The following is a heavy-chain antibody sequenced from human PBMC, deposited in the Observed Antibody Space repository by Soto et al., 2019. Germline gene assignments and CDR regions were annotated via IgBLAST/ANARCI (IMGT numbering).Heavy chain of an antibody. Sequence: VESLKSSCNGSGYSFTSYWISWVRQMPWKGLEWMGRIDPSDSYTNYSPSFQGHVTISADKSISTAYLQWSSLKASDTAMYYCATAMVRGVIPTFDAFDIWGQGTMVTVSS. V-gene: IGHV5-10-1*01. CDR2: IDPSDSYT. CDR3: ATAMVRGVIPTFDAFDI. D-gene: IGHD3-10*01. J-gene: IGHJ3*02. CDR1: GYSFTSYW.